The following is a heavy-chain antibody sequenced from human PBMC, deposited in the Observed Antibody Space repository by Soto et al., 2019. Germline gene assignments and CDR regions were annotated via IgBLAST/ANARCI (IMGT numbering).Heavy chain of an antibody. CDR2: IYYSGST. Sequence: PSETLSLTCTVSGGSISSSSYYWGWIRQPPGKGLEWIGSIYYSGSTYYNPSLKSRVTISVDTSKNQFSLKLSSVTAADTAVYYCARHLRAAKSGSSLYGMDVWGQGTTVTVSS. CDR1: GGSISSSSYY. D-gene: IGHD3-10*01. J-gene: IGHJ6*02. V-gene: IGHV4-39*01. CDR3: ARHLRAAKSGSSLYGMDV.